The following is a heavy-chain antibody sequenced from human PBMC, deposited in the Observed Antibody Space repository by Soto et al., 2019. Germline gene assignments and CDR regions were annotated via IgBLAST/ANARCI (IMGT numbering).Heavy chain of an antibody. CDR1: GFTFSSYG. D-gene: IGHD3-16*01. Sequence: GSLRLSCAASGFTFSSYGMHWVRQAPGKGLEWVAFIWHDGGNKFYAESVKGRFTISRDNSKNTLYLQMTSLSAEDTAMYYCARDGDVNTGFGKDYWGQGTLVTVSS. CDR3: ARDGDVNTGFGKDY. CDR2: IWHDGGNK. J-gene: IGHJ4*02. V-gene: IGHV3-33*01.